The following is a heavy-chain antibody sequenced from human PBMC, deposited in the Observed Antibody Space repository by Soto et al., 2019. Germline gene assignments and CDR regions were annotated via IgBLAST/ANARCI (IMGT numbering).Heavy chain of an antibody. CDR3: AHCRPYEILPRSSQNAFDI. V-gene: IGHV2-5*01. CDR1: GFSLATSAVG. D-gene: IGHD3-9*01. J-gene: IGHJ3*02. Sequence: GSRPTLVNPTQTLTLTCTFSGFSLATSAVGVGWIRHPPGKALEWLALIYWNDDKRYSPSLKNRLTITKDTSKNQVVLTMTNVGPVDTATYSCAHCRPYEILPRSSQNAFDIWGRGTMLTV. CDR2: IYWNDDK.